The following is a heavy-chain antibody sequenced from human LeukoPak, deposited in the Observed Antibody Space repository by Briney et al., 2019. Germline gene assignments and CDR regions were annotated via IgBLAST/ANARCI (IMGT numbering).Heavy chain of an antibody. CDR3: ARHITIFGVVITRGWFDP. CDR1: GGSFSGYY. Sequence: SETLSLTCAVYGGSFSGYYWSWIRQPPGEGLEWIGEINHSGSTNYNPSLKSRVTISVDTSKNQFSLKLSSVTAADTAVYYCARHITIFGVVITRGWFDPWGQGTLVTVSS. J-gene: IGHJ5*02. D-gene: IGHD3-3*01. CDR2: INHSGST. V-gene: IGHV4-34*01.